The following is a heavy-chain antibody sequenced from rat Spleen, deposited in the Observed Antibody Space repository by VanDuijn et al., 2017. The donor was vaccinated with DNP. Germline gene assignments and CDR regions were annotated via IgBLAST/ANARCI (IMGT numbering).Heavy chain of an antibody. CDR3: ATQHSANYYEAPYAMDV. D-gene: IGHD1-12*01. Sequence: EVQLVESGGGLVQPGRSLKLSCAASGFTFSDYAMAWVRQAPKKGLEWVATISYDGSRTYYRDSVKGRFTISRDNAKSTLYLQMDSLRSEDTATYHCATQHSANYYEAPYAMDVWGQGTSVTVSS. CDR1: GFTFSDYA. J-gene: IGHJ4*01. CDR2: ISYDGSRT. V-gene: IGHV5S10*01.